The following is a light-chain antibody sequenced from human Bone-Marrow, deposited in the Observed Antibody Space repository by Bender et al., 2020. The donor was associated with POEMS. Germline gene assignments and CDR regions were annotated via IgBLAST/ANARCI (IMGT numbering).Light chain of an antibody. V-gene: IGLV2-23*02. Sequence: QSALTQPASVSGSPGQSITISCTGTRSDVGSYNLVSWYQHHPGQAPQLMIYEVTKRPSGGSNRFSGSKSGNAASLTISGLQAEDEADYYCISYVGSMTVVFGGGTKLTVL. CDR1: RSDVGSYNL. CDR2: EVT. J-gene: IGLJ3*02. CDR3: ISYVGSMTVV.